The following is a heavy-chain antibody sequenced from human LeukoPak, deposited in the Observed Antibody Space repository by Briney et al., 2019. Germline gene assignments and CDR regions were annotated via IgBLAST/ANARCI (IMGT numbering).Heavy chain of an antibody. CDR1: GFTFSSYE. D-gene: IGHD3-10*02. V-gene: IGHV3-48*03. CDR2: ISSSGSTI. J-gene: IGHJ6*04. Sequence: GGSLRLSCAASGFTFSSYEMNWVRQAPGKGLEWISYISSSGSTIYYPVSVKGRFTISSDNAKISLYLQMNSLRAEDTAVYYCAELGITMIGGVWGKGTTVTISS. CDR3: AELGITMIGGV.